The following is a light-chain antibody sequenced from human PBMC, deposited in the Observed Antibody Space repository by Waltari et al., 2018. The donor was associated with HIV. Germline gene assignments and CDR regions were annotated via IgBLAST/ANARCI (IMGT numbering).Light chain of an antibody. CDR2: GTS. V-gene: IGKV3-15*01. Sequence: EILMTQSPAPLSVSPGERATLSCRASQSVNSNLAWYQQKPGQTPRLLIYGTSTRTTDIPARFSGSGSGTEFTLTISSLQSEDFAVYYCPHYNNWRETFGQGTKVEIK. CDR3: PHYNNWRET. CDR1: QSVNSN. J-gene: IGKJ1*01.